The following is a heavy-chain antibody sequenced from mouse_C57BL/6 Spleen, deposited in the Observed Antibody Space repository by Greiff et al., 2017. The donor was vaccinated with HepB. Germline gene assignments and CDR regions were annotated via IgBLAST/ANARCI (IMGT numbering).Heavy chain of an antibody. CDR2: INYDGSST. Sequence: EVQVVESEGGLVQPGSSMKLSCTASGFTFSDYYMAWVRQVPEKGLEWVANINYDGSSTYYLDSLKSRFIISRDNAKNILYLQMSSLKSEDTATYYCARGDYDGLGYFDVWGTGTTVTVSS. J-gene: IGHJ1*03. D-gene: IGHD2-4*01. CDR3: ARGDYDGLGYFDV. CDR1: GFTFSDYY. V-gene: IGHV5-16*01.